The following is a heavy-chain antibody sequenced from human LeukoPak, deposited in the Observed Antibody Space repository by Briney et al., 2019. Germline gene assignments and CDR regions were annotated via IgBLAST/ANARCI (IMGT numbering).Heavy chain of an antibody. D-gene: IGHD3-10*01. CDR2: INPNSGGT. CDR1: GYTFTGYY. Sequence: ASVKVSCKASGYTFTGYYMHWVRQAPGQGLEWMGWINPNSGGTNYAQKFQGRVTMIRDTSISTAYMELSRLRSDDTAVYYCVRASYYYGSGIYPYYFDYWGQGTLVTVSS. J-gene: IGHJ4*02. V-gene: IGHV1-2*02. CDR3: VRASYYYGSGIYPYYFDY.